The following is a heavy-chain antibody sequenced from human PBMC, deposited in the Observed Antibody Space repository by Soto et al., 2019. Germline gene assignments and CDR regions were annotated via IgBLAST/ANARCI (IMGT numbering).Heavy chain of an antibody. Sequence: SETLSLTCTVSGGSISGYYWSWIRQPPGKGLEWIGYMYNTGSTVYNPSFKSRLTISVDTSKNQFSLKLNSVTAADTAVYYCARDLWGYCGTDCYPLDVWGQGTTVTVSS. J-gene: IGHJ6*02. CDR3: ARDLWGYCGTDCYPLDV. CDR2: MYNTGST. V-gene: IGHV4-59*01. CDR1: GGSISGYY. D-gene: IGHD2-21*02.